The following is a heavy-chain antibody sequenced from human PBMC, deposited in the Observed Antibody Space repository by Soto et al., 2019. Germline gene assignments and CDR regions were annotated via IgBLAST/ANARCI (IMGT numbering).Heavy chain of an antibody. CDR1: GYTFTNYG. CDR3: ARIYRSRSGYYDSSDYYGDY. CDR2: ISAYNGNT. J-gene: IGHJ4*02. D-gene: IGHD3-22*01. V-gene: IGHV1-18*01. Sequence: QVQLVQSGAEVKKPGASVKVSCKASGYTFTNYGISWVRQAPGQGLEWMGWISAYNGNTNYAQKLQDRVTMTTDTSTSTAYMELRSLRSDDTAVYYCARIYRSRSGYYDSSDYYGDYWGQGTLVTVSS.